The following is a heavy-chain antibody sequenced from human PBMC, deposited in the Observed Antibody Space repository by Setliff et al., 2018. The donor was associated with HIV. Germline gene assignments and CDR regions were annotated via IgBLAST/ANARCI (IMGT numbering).Heavy chain of an antibody. J-gene: IGHJ3*02. CDR1: GYTFIGDY. CDR2: IKPNSGGT. D-gene: IGHD5-12*01. Sequence: ASVKVSCKASGYTFIGDYMHWVRQAPGQGLEWMGWIKPNSGGTNFAQKFQGRVTMTWDTSISTAYMELSRLRSDDTAVYYCARGGLATGAFDIWGQGTMVTVS. CDR3: ARGGLATGAFDI. V-gene: IGHV1-2*02.